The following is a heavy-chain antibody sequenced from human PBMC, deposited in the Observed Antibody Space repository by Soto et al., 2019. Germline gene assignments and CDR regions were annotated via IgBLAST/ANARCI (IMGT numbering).Heavy chain of an antibody. CDR1: GYSISSSNW. J-gene: IGHJ2*01. CDR3: ARSNMDPAYWYFDL. D-gene: IGHD3-10*01. Sequence: SETLSLTCAVSGYSISSSNWWGWIRQPPGKGLEWIGYIYYSGSTYYNPSLKSRVTMSVDTSKNQFSLKLSSVTAVDTAVYYCARSNMDPAYWYFDLWGRGTLVTVSS. V-gene: IGHV4-28*01. CDR2: IYYSGST.